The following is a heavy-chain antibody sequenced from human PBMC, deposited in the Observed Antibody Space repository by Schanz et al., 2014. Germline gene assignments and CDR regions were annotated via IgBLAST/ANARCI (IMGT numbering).Heavy chain of an antibody. V-gene: IGHV3-21*06. Sequence: VELVESGGGVVQPGRSLRLSCAASGFTFSRHAMHWVRQSPGKGLEWVSFLSSDSRHVYYVESAKGRVNISRDKAKNSLYLQMACLSGEETAVYYCARDGIAATTDFEYWGQGVLVTVS. CDR2: LSSDSRHV. CDR3: ARDGIAATTDFEY. D-gene: IGHD1-1*01. J-gene: IGHJ4*02. CDR1: GFTFSRHA.